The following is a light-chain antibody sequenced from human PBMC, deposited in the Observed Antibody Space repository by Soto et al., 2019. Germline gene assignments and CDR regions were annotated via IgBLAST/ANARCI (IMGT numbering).Light chain of an antibody. V-gene: IGLV2-8*01. CDR2: EVS. CDR3: NSYAGSNDFAVV. CDR1: SSDIGGYNY. Sequence: QSALTQPPSASGSPGQSVTISCTGTSSDIGGYNYVSWYQQHPGKAPKLMIYEVSKRPSGVPDRFSGSKSGNTASLTVSGLQADDEAEYYCNSYAGSNDFAVVFGGGTKLTVL. J-gene: IGLJ2*01.